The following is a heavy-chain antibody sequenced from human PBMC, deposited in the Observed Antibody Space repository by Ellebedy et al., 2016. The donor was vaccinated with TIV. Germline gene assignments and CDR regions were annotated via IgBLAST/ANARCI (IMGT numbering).Heavy chain of an antibody. CDR1: GFTFSSYA. Sequence: PGGSLRLSCAASGFTFSSYAMNRVRQAPGKGLEWVSTISGSGGSTYYADSVKGRFTISRDNSKNTLFLQMNSLRAEDTAVYYCAKAREAYNWNDSSGDYWGQGTLVTVSS. CDR3: AKAREAYNWNDSSGDY. V-gene: IGHV3-23*01. D-gene: IGHD1-1*01. CDR2: ISGSGGST. J-gene: IGHJ4*02.